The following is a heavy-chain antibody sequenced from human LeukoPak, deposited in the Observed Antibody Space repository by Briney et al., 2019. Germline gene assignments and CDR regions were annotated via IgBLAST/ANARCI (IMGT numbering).Heavy chain of an antibody. J-gene: IGHJ4*02. V-gene: IGHV1-8*01. CDR2: MNPNSGST. CDR3: ARSYSSGPVVYFDY. CDR1: GYTFTSYD. D-gene: IGHD6-19*01. Sequence: ASVKVSCKASGYTFTSYDINWVRQATGQGLEWMGWMNPNSGSTGYAQKFQGRVTMTRNTSISTAYMELSSLRSEDTAVYYCARSYSSGPVVYFDYWGQGTLVTVSS.